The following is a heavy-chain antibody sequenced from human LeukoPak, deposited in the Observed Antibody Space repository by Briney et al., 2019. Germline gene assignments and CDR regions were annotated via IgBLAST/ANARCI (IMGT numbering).Heavy chain of an antibody. D-gene: IGHD3-22*01. J-gene: IGHJ4*02. V-gene: IGHV3-30*18. CDR3: AKDLDSSGDSY. CDR2: ILNDGRSK. Sequence: GGSLRLSCTTSGFTSSSYGMHWVRQAPGKGLEWVAVILNDGRSKYYADSVKGRFTISRDNSKNTLYLQMNSLGVEDTAVYFCAKDLDSSGDSYWGQGTLVTVSS. CDR1: GFTSSSYG.